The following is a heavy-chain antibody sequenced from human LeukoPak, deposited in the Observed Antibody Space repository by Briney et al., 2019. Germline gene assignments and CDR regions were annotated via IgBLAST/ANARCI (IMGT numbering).Heavy chain of an antibody. Sequence: GGSLRLSCAASGFIFSSYSMNWVRQAPGKGLEWVSSISSSSSYIYYADSVKGRFTISRDSAKNSLYLQMNSLRAEDTAVYYCAPQGATGSGFDPWGQGTLVTVSS. CDR3: APQGATGSGFDP. CDR2: ISSSSSYI. V-gene: IGHV3-21*01. D-gene: IGHD4/OR15-4a*01. CDR1: GFIFSSYS. J-gene: IGHJ5*02.